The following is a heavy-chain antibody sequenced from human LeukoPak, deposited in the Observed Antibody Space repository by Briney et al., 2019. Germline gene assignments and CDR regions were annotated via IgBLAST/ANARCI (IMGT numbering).Heavy chain of an antibody. Sequence: ASVKVSCKASGYTFTSYAMNWVRQAPGQGLEWMGWINTDTGNPTYAQGSTGRFDFSLDTSVSTAYLQISSLKAEDTAVYYCARDLGGWYLYYFDYWGQGTLVTVSS. J-gene: IGHJ4*02. CDR3: ARDLGGWYLYYFDY. V-gene: IGHV7-4-1*02. CDR2: INTDTGNP. CDR1: GYTFTSYA. D-gene: IGHD6-19*01.